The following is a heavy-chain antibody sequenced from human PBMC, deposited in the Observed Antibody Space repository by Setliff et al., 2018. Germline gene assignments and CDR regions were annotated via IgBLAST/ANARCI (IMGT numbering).Heavy chain of an antibody. J-gene: IGHJ5*02. V-gene: IGHV1-69*05. D-gene: IGHD2-15*01. CDR3: ARSPALLGIVYLDP. CDR1: GDSFSNYA. CDR2: LIPMFGTP. Sequence: SVKVSCKASGDSFSNYAISWVRQAPGQGLEWMGGLIPMFGTPGYAQKFQDRVTITTDESTGTANMELNSLTSEDTAVYYCARSPALLGIVYLDPWGQGTRVTVSS.